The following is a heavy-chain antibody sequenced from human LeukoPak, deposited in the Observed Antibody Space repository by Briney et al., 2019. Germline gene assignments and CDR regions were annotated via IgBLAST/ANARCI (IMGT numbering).Heavy chain of an antibody. Sequence: SETLSLTCAVYGGSFSGYYWSWIRQPPGKGLEWIGEINHSGSTNYNPSLKSRVTISVDMSKNKFSLKLKFVTAADTAVYYCARAGWFGQLYGPLDYWGQGTLVTVSS. D-gene: IGHD3-10*01. CDR2: INHSGST. J-gene: IGHJ4*02. CDR1: GGSFSGYY. CDR3: ARAGWFGQLYGPLDY. V-gene: IGHV4-34*01.